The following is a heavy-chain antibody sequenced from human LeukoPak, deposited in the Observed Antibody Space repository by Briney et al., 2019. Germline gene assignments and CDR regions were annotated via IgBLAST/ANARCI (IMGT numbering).Heavy chain of an antibody. CDR3: ARSSQITSLYYYYGMDV. CDR2: IIPIFGTA. CDR1: GGTFSSYA. D-gene: IGHD1-14*01. J-gene: IGHJ6*02. V-gene: IGHV1-69*13. Sequence: SVKVSCKASGGTFSSYAISWVRQAPGQGLEWMGGIIPIFGTANYAQKFQGRVTITADESTSTAYMELSSLRSEDTAVYYCARSSQITSLYYYYGMDVWGQGTTVTVSS.